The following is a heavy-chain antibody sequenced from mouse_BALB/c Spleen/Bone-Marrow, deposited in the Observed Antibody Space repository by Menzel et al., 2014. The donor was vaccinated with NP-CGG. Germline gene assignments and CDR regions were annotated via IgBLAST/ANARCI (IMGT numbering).Heavy chain of an antibody. V-gene: IGHV1S34*01. CDR2: ISCYNGAT. CDR3: ARSEGIDYYGSSYALDY. J-gene: IGHJ4*01. Sequence: LVKTGASAKISCKASDYSFTDYYMHWVKQTHGRSLEWIGYISCYNGATSYNQKFKGKATFTVDTSSSTAYTQFSSLTSEDSAVYYCARSEGIDYYGSSYALDYWGQGTSVTVSS. CDR1: DYSFTDYY. D-gene: IGHD1-1*01.